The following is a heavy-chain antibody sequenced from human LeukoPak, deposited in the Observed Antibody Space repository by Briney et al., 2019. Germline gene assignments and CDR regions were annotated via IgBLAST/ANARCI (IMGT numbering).Heavy chain of an antibody. V-gene: IGHV4-39*07. Sequence: SETLSLTCTVSGGSISSSSYYWGWIRQPPGKGLEWIGSIYYSGSTYYNPSLKSRVTISVDTSKNQFSLKLSSVTAADTAVYYCARTAAAGPGDFDYWGQGSLVTVSS. CDR1: GGSISSSSYY. J-gene: IGHJ4*02. CDR2: IYYSGST. D-gene: IGHD6-13*01. CDR3: ARTAAAGPGDFDY.